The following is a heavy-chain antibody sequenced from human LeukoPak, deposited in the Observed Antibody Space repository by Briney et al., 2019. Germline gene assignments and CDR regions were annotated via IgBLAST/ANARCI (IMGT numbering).Heavy chain of an antibody. CDR1: RFTFKDYA. CDR3: ATSHSSSSGPFDS. V-gene: IGHV3-23*01. CDR2: ISGSGTGT. D-gene: IGHD6-6*01. Sequence: PGGSLRLSCAASRFTFKDYAMNWVRQAPGKGLEWVSTISGSGTGTYYADSVKGRFTISRDNSRNTLHLQMDSLRADDTAVCYCATSHSSSSGPFDSWGQGTLVTVSS. J-gene: IGHJ4*02.